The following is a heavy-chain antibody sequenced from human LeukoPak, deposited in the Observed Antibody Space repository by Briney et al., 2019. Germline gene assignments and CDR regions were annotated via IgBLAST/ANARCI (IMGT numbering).Heavy chain of an antibody. V-gene: IGHV3-9*01. CDR3: ARVHSGYSYGYSDY. J-gene: IGHJ4*02. Sequence: GGSLRLSCAASGFTFDDYAMHWVRQAPGKGLEWVSGISWNSGSIGYADSVKGRFTISRDNAKNSLYLQMNSLRAEDTAVYYCARVHSGYSYGYSDYWGQGTLVTVSS. D-gene: IGHD5-18*01. CDR1: GFTFDDYA. CDR2: ISWNSGSI.